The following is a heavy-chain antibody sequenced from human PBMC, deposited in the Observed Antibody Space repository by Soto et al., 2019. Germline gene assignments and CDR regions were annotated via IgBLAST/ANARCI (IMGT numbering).Heavy chain of an antibody. CDR3: ARQRGCDY. J-gene: IGHJ4*02. V-gene: IGHV3-30-3*01. D-gene: IGHD1-1*01. CDR1: GFTFSSYA. Sequence: GGSLRLSCAASGFTFSSYAMHWVRQAPGKGLEWVAVISYDGSNKYYADSVKGRFTISRDNSKNTLYLQMNSLRADDTAVYYCARQRGCDYWGQGTLVTVSS. CDR2: ISYDGSNK.